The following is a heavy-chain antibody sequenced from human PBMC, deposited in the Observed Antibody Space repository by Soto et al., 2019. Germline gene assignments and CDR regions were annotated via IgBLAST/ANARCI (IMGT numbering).Heavy chain of an antibody. V-gene: IGHV2-5*02. CDR3: AHRLILLGITAAPPDAFDV. D-gene: IGHD6-13*01. CDR1: GFSLSTSGVG. Sequence: QITLKESGPTLGKPTQTLTLTCTFSGFSLSTSGVGVGWIRQPPGKALEWLALIYWDDDKRYSPSLKSRLTITKDTSKNQVVLTMTSMDPVDTATYYCAHRLILLGITAAPPDAFDVWGQGTMVTVSS. CDR2: IYWDDDK. J-gene: IGHJ3*01.